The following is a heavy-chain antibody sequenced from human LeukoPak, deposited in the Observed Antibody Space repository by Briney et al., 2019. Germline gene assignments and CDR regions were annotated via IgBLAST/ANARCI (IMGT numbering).Heavy chain of an antibody. V-gene: IGHV1-18*01. CDR1: GYTFTTYG. CDR3: ARGGSGSSTWFDP. Sequence: ASVKVSCKASGYTFTTYGITWVRQAPGQGLEWMGWISGYNGNTKYAQKFQGRVIMTTDTSTSTAYMELRSLRSDDTAIYYCARGGSGSSTWFDPWDQGTLVTVSS. D-gene: IGHD2-15*01. CDR2: ISGYNGNT. J-gene: IGHJ5*02.